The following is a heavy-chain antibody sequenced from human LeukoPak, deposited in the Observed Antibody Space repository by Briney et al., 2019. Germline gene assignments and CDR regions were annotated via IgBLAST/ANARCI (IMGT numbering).Heavy chain of an antibody. CDR3: VSGSLQSGYNFDY. J-gene: IGHJ4*02. V-gene: IGHV3-74*01. CDR2: IKYDGSAT. Sequence: GGSLRLSCAASGLTFSNHWMHWIRQVPGKGLVWVSHIKYDGSATNYADSVKGRFTISRDNAKNTLYLQMNSLRAEDTAVYYCVSGSLQSGYNFDYWGQGALVTVSS. D-gene: IGHD3-3*01. CDR1: GLTFSNHW.